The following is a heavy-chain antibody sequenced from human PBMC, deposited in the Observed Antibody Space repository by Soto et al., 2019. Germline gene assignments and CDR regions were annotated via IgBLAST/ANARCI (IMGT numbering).Heavy chain of an antibody. J-gene: IGHJ5*02. Sequence: SVKLSVKASGGTFSSYAISWVRHAPGQGLEWMGVIIPIFGTANYAQKFQGRVTITADKSTSTAYMELSSLRSEDTAVYYCARARMEYQLLFNAWLFRGWFDPWGQGTLVTVSS. CDR2: IIPIFGTA. CDR3: ARARMEYQLLFNAWLFRGWFDP. V-gene: IGHV1-69*06. CDR1: GGTFSSYA. D-gene: IGHD2-2*01.